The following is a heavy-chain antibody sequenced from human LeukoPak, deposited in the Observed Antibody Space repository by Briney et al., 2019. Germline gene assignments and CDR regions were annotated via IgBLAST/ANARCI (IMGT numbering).Heavy chain of an antibody. V-gene: IGHV3-9*01. D-gene: IGHD2-2*01. J-gene: IGHJ4*02. CDR3: AKDDCNSTSCYYFDY. Sequence: GGSLRLSCAASGFTFDDYAMHWVRQAPGKGLEWVSGISWNSGSIGYADSVKGRFTISRDNAKNSLYLQMNSLRAEDTAVYYCAKDDCNSTSCYYFDYWGQGTLVTVSS. CDR1: GFTFDDYA. CDR2: ISWNSGSI.